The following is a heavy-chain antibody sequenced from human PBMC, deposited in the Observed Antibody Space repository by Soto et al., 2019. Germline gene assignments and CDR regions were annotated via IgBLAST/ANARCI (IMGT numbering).Heavy chain of an antibody. CDR3: ASTYYYDSSGYYSLGD. CDR1: GGSISSSNW. CDR2: IYHSGST. Sequence: QVQLQESGPGLVKPSGTLSLTCAVSGGSISSSNWCSWVRQPPGKGLEWIGEIYHSGSTNYNPSLKSRVTISVDKSKNQFSLKLSSVTAADTAVYYCASTYYYDSSGYYSLGDWGQGTLVTVSS. V-gene: IGHV4-4*02. J-gene: IGHJ4*02. D-gene: IGHD3-22*01.